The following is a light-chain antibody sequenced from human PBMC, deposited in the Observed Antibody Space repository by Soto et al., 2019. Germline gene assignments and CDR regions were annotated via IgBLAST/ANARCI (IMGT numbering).Light chain of an antibody. V-gene: IGLV7-43*01. CDR1: TGAVTTGYY. CDR3: LIYYGGVYV. J-gene: IGLJ1*01. CDR2: DTS. Sequence: QAVVTQEPSLTVSPGGTVTLTCTSSTGAVTTGYYPTWFQQKPGQGTRALIYDTSKKHSWTPARFSGSLLGGKAALTLSGVQPEEEAEYYCLIYYGGVYVFGTGTKVTVL.